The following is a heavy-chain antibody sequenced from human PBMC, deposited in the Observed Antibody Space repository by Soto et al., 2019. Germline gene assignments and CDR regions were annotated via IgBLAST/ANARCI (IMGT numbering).Heavy chain of an antibody. CDR1: GISLTIGGMT. Sequence: SGRTLVNPTQTLTLTCTVSGISLTIGGMTVGWIRQPPGKAPEWLALAHEYSPSLQYRLTFTKDTSKNQVVLTMTNVDPGDTPTYYCTLRHNSIMGPIYWGQGIQVTVSS. CDR2: AH. J-gene: IGHJ4*02. CDR3: TLRHNSIMGPIY. D-gene: IGHD3-3*01. V-gene: IGHV2-5*01.